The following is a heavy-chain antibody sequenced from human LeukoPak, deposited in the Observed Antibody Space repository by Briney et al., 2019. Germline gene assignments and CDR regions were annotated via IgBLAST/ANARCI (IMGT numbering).Heavy chain of an antibody. D-gene: IGHD2-2*01. CDR1: GFTFSKAW. V-gene: IGHV3-15*01. CDR2: IKSKTDGGT. J-gene: IGHJ4*02. CDR3: TTDPFQNIVVVPAAIIKMDY. Sequence: GGSLRLSCAASGFTFSKAWMGWVRQAPGKGLEWVGRIKSKTDGGTDYAAPVKGRFTISRDDSKNTLYLQMNSLKTEDTAVYYCTTDPFQNIVVVPAAIIKMDYWGQGTLVTVAS.